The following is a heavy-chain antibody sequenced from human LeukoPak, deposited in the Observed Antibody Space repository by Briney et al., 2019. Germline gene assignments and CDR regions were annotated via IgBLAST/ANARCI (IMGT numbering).Heavy chain of an antibody. CDR1: GFTFSSYA. CDR3: AKGDGYSHAFDI. CDR2: ISGIGGST. J-gene: IGHJ3*02. Sequence: GGSLRLSCAASGFTFSSYAMSWVRQAPGKGLEWVSAISGIGGSTYYTDSVKDRFTISRDNPENTLYLQMNSLRAEDTAVYYCAKGDGYSHAFDIWGQGTMVTVSS. D-gene: IGHD5-24*01. V-gene: IGHV3-23*01.